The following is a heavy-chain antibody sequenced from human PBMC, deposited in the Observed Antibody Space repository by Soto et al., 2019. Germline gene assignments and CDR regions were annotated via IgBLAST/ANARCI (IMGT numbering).Heavy chain of an antibody. D-gene: IGHD2-2*01. J-gene: IGHJ5*02. CDR1: GDAISIGGYY. CDR3: ARDGSSTDNWLDR. Sequence: PSETLSLTCTVSGDAISIGGYYWTWIRQHPGKGLEWIGYIYHTGKTYYNPSLESRVTMSVDTSKNQFSLKLASVTAADTAVYYCARDGSSTDNWLDRWGQGTLVTVSS. CDR2: IYHTGKT. V-gene: IGHV4-31*03.